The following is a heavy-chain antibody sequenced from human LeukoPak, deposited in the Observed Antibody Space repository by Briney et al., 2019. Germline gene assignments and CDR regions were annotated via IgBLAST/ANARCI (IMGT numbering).Heavy chain of an antibody. CDR3: ARGLSSGSYFGY. CDR1: GFTVSSNY. J-gene: IGHJ4*02. Sequence: GGSLRLSCAASGFTVSSNYMSWVRQAPGKGLEWVSVIYSGGSTYYADSVKGRFTISRDNAKNSLYLQMNSLRAEDTAVYYCARGLSSGSYFGYWGQGTLVTVSS. D-gene: IGHD1-26*01. V-gene: IGHV3-66*01. CDR2: IYSGGST.